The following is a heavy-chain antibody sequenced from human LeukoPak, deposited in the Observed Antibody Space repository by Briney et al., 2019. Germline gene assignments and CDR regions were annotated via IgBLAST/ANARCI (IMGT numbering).Heavy chain of an antibody. CDR1: GFTFSSYS. V-gene: IGHV3-21*01. CDR2: ISSSSSYI. CDR3: ARGVAAEPYYYYGMDV. Sequence: GGSLRLSCAASGFTFSSYSMNWVRQAPGKGLEWVSSISSSSSYIYYADSVKGRFTISRDNAKNSPYLQMNSLRAEDTAVYYCARGVAAEPYYYYGMDVWGQGTTVTVSS. D-gene: IGHD2-15*01. J-gene: IGHJ6*02.